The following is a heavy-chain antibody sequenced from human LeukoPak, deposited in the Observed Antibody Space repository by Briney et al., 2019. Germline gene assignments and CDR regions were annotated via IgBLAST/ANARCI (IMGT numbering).Heavy chain of an antibody. Sequence: QAGGSLRLSCAASGFTFNTYGMNWVRQAPGKGLEWVSSISGSGGSTYYADSVKGRFTISRDKSKNTLYLQLNSLRAEDTAVYYCAKDFEWKLLTPTEKLDNWGQGTLVIVSS. J-gene: IGHJ4*02. CDR3: AKDFEWKLLTPTEKLDN. CDR2: ISGSGGST. D-gene: IGHD3-3*01. V-gene: IGHV3-23*01. CDR1: GFTFNTYG.